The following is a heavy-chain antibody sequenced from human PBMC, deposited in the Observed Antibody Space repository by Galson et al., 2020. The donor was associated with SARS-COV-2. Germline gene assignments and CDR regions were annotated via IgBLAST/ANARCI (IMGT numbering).Heavy chain of an antibody. CDR2: ISYDGSNK. D-gene: IGHD1-26*01. Sequence: QLGESLKISCAASGFTFSSYAMHWVRQAPGKGLEWVAVISYDGSNKYYADSVKGRFTISRDNSKNTLYLQMNSLRAEDTAVYYCARPYSGSYFTGFDNWGQGTLVTVSS. J-gene: IGHJ4*02. CDR3: ARPYSGSYFTGFDN. CDR1: GFTFSSYA. V-gene: IGHV3-30*04.